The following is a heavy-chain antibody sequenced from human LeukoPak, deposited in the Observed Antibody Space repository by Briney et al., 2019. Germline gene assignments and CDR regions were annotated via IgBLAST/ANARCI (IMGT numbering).Heavy chain of an antibody. J-gene: IGHJ4*02. CDR3: ARVKGIAAAFYFDY. Sequence: ASVKVSCKASGYTFTGYYMHWVRQAPGQGLEWMGWINPNSGGTNYAQKFQGRVTMTRDTSISTAYMEPSRLRSDDTAVYYCARVKGIAAAFYFDYWGQGTLVTVSS. V-gene: IGHV1-2*02. CDR1: GYTFTGYY. CDR2: INPNSGGT. D-gene: IGHD6-13*01.